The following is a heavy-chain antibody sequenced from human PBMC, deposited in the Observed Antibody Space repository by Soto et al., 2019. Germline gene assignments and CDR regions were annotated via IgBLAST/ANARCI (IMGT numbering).Heavy chain of an antibody. V-gene: IGHV1-69*13. CDR1: GDTFGRFT. CDR3: ARDPSTVDKLIGVWFDP. J-gene: IGHJ5*02. D-gene: IGHD4-4*01. Sequence: ASVKVSCKASGDTFGRFTINWVRQAPGQGLEWMGGIKPVSDIANYAQRFQGRVTFTSDASTDTVYMELSSLTSDDTAMYYCARDPSTVDKLIGVWFDPWGLGTLVTV. CDR2: IKPVSDIA.